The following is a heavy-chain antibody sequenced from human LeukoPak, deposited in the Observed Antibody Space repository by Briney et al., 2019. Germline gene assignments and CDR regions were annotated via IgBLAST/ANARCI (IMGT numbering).Heavy chain of an antibody. J-gene: IGHJ4*02. Sequence: PGRSLRLSCAASGFTFDDYAMHWVRQAPGKGLEWVAGISWSSDSIGYAYSVKGRFTISRDNAKHSLYLQMNSLRAADTALYSCAKSGDSSVLYSFDNWGQGTLVTVSS. CDR3: AKSGDSSVLYSFDN. V-gene: IGHV3-9*01. D-gene: IGHD6-19*01. CDR2: ISWSSDSI. CDR1: GFTFDDYA.